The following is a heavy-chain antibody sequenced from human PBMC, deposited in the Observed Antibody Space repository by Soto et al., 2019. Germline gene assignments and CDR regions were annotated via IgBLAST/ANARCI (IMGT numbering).Heavy chain of an antibody. Sequence: GGSLRLSCAASGFTFSSYSMNWVRQAPGKGLEWVSYISSSSTIYYADSVKGRFTISRDNAKNSLYLQMNSLRAEDTAVYYCARGALDIVVVPAAIFFDYWGQGTLVTVSS. CDR1: GFTFSSYS. V-gene: IGHV3-48*01. D-gene: IGHD2-2*03. J-gene: IGHJ4*02. CDR2: ISSSSTI. CDR3: ARGALDIVVVPAAIFFDY.